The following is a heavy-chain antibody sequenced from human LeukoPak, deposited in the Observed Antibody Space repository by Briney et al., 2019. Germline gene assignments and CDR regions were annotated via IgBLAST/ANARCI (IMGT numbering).Heavy chain of an antibody. CDR3: ASGYYSNYVGWFDP. J-gene: IGHJ5*02. Sequence: SETLSLTCTVSGGSISSSSYYWGWIRQPPGKGLEWIGSIYYSGSTNYNPSLKSRVTMSVDTSKNQFSLKLSSVTAADTAVYYCASGYYSNYVGWFDPWGQGTLVTVSS. V-gene: IGHV4-39*07. CDR1: GGSISSSSYY. D-gene: IGHD4-11*01. CDR2: IYYSGST.